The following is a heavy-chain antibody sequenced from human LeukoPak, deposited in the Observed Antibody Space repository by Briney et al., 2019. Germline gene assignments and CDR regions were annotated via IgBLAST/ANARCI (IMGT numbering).Heavy chain of an antibody. CDR1: GFTFSSYS. V-gene: IGHV3-30*02. CDR3: AKLAELVVTNNWFDP. J-gene: IGHJ5*02. D-gene: IGHD2-15*01. Sequence: PGGSLRLSCAASGFTFSSYSMNWVRQAPGKGLEWLAFIRYDGTNTHYADSVKGRFTISRDNSENTLYLQMNTLTIEDTAVYYCAKLAELVVTNNWFDPWGQGTLVTVSS. CDR2: IRYDGTNT.